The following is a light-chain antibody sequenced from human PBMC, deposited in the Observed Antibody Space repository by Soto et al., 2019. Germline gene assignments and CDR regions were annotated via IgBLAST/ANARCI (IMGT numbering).Light chain of an antibody. CDR1: QSISNW. V-gene: IGKV1-5*03. Sequence: DIQMTQSPSSLSASVGDRVTITCRASQSISNWLAWYQQKPGKAPKLLIYKASTVESGVPSRFSGSGYGTEFSLTISSLQHDDFATYYCQQDDTYHTFGQGTRREI. CDR3: QQDDTYHT. J-gene: IGKJ2*01. CDR2: KAS.